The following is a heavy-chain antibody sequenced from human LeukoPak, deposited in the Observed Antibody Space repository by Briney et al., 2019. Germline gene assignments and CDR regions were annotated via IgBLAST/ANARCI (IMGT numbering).Heavy chain of an antibody. CDR1: GGSLSSYY. V-gene: IGHV4-34*01. Sequence: SETLSLTCAVYGGSLSSYYWSWIRQPPGKGLEWIGEINDSGSTNNNPSLKSRVTVLVDASKNQFSLKLSSVTAADSAVYYCARSRAGNDFLSAFFAFDIWGQGTMITDSP. CDR2: INDSGST. D-gene: IGHD3-3*01. J-gene: IGHJ3*02. CDR3: ARSRAGNDFLSAFFAFDI.